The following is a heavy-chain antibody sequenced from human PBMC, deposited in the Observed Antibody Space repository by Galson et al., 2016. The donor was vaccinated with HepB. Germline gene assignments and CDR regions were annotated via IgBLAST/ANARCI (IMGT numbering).Heavy chain of an antibody. CDR2: ISGRSSYI. CDR1: TFTFSDYS. J-gene: IGHJ6*03. CDR3: ARVSPVDYYYYMDV. V-gene: IGHV3-21*01. Sequence: SLRLSCAASTFTFSDYSMNWVRQAPGKGLEWVSFISGRSSYIYYADSVEGRFTVSRDNAKNSLYLQMNSLRAEDTAVYYCARVSPVDYYYYMDVWGRGTTVTVSS.